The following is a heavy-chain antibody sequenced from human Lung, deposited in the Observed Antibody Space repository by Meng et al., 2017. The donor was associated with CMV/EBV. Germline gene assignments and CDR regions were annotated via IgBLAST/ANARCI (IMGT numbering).Heavy chain of an antibody. CDR2: ISSSSSYI. Sequence: GESLKISCAASGFTFSSYSMNWVRQAPGKGLEWVSSISSSSSYIYYADSVKGRFTISRDKAKNSLYLQMKSLRAEDTAVYYCARERTQDDFWSGYCFDYWGQGXLVTVSS. J-gene: IGHJ4*02. CDR3: ARERTQDDFWSGYCFDY. CDR1: GFTFSSYS. D-gene: IGHD3-3*01. V-gene: IGHV3-21*01.